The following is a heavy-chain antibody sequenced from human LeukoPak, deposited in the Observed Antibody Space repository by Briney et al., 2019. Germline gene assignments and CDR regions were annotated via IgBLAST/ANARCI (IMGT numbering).Heavy chain of an antibody. J-gene: IGHJ3*02. V-gene: IGHV1-2*02. Sequence: ASVTVSCKASGYTFTVYYMHWVRQAPGQGLEWMGWINPNSGGTNFAQKFQGRVTMTRDTSTSTVYMELSSLRSEDTAVYYCARVAVGITMTPRDAFDIWGQGTMVTVSS. CDR2: INPNSGGT. D-gene: IGHD3-22*01. CDR3: ARVAVGITMTPRDAFDI. CDR1: GYTFTVYY.